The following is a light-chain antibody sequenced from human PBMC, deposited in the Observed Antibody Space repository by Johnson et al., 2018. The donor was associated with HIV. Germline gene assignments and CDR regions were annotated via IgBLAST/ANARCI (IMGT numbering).Light chain of an antibody. J-gene: IGLJ1*01. CDR1: SSNIGNNY. Sequence: QSVLTQPTSVSAAPGQKVTISCSGSSSNIGNNYVSWYQQLPGTAPKLLIYENNKRPSGIPDRFSGSKSGTSATLGITGLQTGEEADYYCRIWDASLSPLYVFETAT. CDR3: RIWDASLSPLYV. CDR2: ENN. V-gene: IGLV1-51*02.